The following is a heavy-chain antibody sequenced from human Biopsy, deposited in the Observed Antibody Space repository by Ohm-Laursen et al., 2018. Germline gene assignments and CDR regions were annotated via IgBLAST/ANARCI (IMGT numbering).Heavy chain of an antibody. D-gene: IGHD2-15*01. CDR2: INQAGTT. J-gene: IGHJ4*02. CDR1: GKTFSDYQ. V-gene: IGHV4-34*08. Sequence: TLSFTCAVFGKTFSDYQWSWIRQPPGKGLEWIGQINQAGTTNYNPSLKSRVPISADASKYEFSLRLTSVTAADTAVYLCGNEVHGRDYWGLGAQVTVSS. CDR3: GNEVHGRDY.